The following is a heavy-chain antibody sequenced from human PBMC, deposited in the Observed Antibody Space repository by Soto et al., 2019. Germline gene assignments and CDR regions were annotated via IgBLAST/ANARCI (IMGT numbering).Heavy chain of an antibody. V-gene: IGHV3-30-3*01. Sequence: PGGSLRLSCAASGFTFSSYAMHCVRQAPGKGLEWVAVISYDGSNKYYADSVKGRSTISRDQSKHTLYLQMNSLRAEDTAVYYCARGSLWFGESYGMDVWGPGTTVTVSS. CDR1: GFTFSSYA. CDR2: ISYDGSNK. D-gene: IGHD3-10*01. CDR3: ARGSLWFGESYGMDV. J-gene: IGHJ6*02.